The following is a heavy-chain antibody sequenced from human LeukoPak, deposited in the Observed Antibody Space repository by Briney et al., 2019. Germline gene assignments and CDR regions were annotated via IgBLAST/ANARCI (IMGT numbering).Heavy chain of an antibody. CDR3: ASWISSGWYLLDY. V-gene: IGHV3-74*01. CDR1: GFTFSSYW. D-gene: IGHD6-19*01. J-gene: IGHJ4*02. Sequence: PGGSLRLSCAAYGFTFSSYWMHWVRQAPGKGLVWVSRINSDGSSTIYADSVKGRFTISRDNAENTLYLQMNSLIAKDTAVYYCASWISSGWYLLDYWGQGTLVTVFS. CDR2: INSDGSST.